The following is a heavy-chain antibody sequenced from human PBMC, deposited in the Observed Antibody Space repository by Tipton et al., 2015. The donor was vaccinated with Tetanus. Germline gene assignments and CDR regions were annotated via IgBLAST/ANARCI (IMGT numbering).Heavy chain of an antibody. D-gene: IGHD3-10*01. CDR3: ARGVWFGPGPKYYFDY. V-gene: IGHV4-4*07. CDR2: IYTSGST. J-gene: IGHJ4*02. Sequence: PGLVKPSETLSLTCTVSGGSISSYYWSWIRQPAGKGLEWIGRIYTSGSTNYNPSLKSRVTMSVDTSKNQFSLKLSSVTAADTAVYYCARGVWFGPGPKYYFDYWGQGTLVTVSS. CDR1: GGSISSYY.